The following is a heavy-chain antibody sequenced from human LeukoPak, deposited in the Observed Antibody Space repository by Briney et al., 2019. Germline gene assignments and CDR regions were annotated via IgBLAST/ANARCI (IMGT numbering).Heavy chain of an antibody. CDR3: ARAWWFGEDAFDI. J-gene: IGHJ3*02. V-gene: IGHV3-53*01. CDR1: GFTVSGNY. D-gene: IGHD3-10*01. CDR2: IYSGGST. Sequence: GGSLRLSCAASGFTVSGNYMSWVRQAPGKGLEWVSVIYSGGSTYHADSVKGRFTISRDNSKNTLYLQMNSLRAEDTAVYYCARAWWFGEDAFDIWGQGTMVTVSS.